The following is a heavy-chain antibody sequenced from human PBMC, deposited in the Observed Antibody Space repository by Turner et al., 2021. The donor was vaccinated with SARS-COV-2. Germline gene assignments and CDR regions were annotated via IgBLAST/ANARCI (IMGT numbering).Heavy chain of an antibody. CDR3: ARAYIYFYGSGSYYIDT. V-gene: IGHV4-39*01. D-gene: IGHD3-10*01. J-gene: IGHJ4*02. CDR1: GGSISSSSYH. CDR2: IYYSGST. Sequence: QLQLQESGPGLVKPSETLSLTCTVSGGSISSSSYHWGWIRQPPGKGLECIGSIYYSGSTYHNPSLKSRVTISVDTSKNQFSLKLNSVTVADTAVYYCARAYIYFYGSGSYYIDTWGQGTLVTVSA.